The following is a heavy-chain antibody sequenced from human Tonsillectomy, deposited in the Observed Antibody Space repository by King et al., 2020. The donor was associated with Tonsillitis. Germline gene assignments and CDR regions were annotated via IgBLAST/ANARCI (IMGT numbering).Heavy chain of an antibody. Sequence: VQLVESGGGVVQPGGSLRLSCAASGFTFSSYGMHWVRQAPGKGLEWVAFIRYDGSNKYYADSVKGRFTISRDNSKNTLYLQMNSLRAEDTAVYYCAKGPIAVTTTPWVGYWGQGTLVTVSS. V-gene: IGHV3-30*02. CDR1: GFTFSSYG. D-gene: IGHD1-14*01. CDR3: AKGPIAVTTTPWVGY. CDR2: IRYDGSNK. J-gene: IGHJ4*02.